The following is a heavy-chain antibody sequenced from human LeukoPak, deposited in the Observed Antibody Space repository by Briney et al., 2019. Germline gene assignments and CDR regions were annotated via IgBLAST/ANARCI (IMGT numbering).Heavy chain of an antibody. CDR3: ARNMVRGVSGAFDI. J-gene: IGHJ3*02. D-gene: IGHD3-10*01. Sequence: SETLSLTCTVSGGSVRRGNYYWTWIRQPAGSGLEWIGRIYTSGTTDYNPSLRTRVTISVDASRNQFSLNLSSVTAADTAVYYCARNMVRGVSGAFDIWGQGTMVTVSS. CDR1: GGSVRRGNYY. V-gene: IGHV4-61*02. CDR2: IYTSGTT.